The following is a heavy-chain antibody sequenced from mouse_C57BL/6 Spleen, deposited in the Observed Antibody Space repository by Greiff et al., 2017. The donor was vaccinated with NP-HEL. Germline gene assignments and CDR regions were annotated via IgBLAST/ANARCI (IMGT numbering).Heavy chain of an antibody. CDR1: GYAFSSSW. V-gene: IGHV1-82*01. CDR2: IYPGDGDT. Sequence: VKLMESGPELVKPGASVKISCKASGYAFSSSWMNWVKQRPGKGLEWIGRIYPGDGDTNYNGKFKGKATLTADKSSSTAYMQLSSLTSEDSAVYFCARRGDYYGSSYFDYWGQGTTLTVSS. CDR3: ARRGDYYGSSYFDY. D-gene: IGHD1-1*01. J-gene: IGHJ2*01.